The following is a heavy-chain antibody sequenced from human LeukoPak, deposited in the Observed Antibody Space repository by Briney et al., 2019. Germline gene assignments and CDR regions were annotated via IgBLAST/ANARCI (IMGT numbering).Heavy chain of an antibody. Sequence: GESPQISCQGSGYSFTSYWIGWVRQMPGKGLEWMGIIYPGDSDTRYSPSFQGQVTISADKSISTAYLQWSSLNASDTAMYYCARDRYAPHYFDNWGQGSLVTVSS. V-gene: IGHV5-51*01. D-gene: IGHD2-8*01. CDR3: ARDRYAPHYFDN. CDR1: GYSFTSYW. J-gene: IGHJ4*02. CDR2: IYPGDSDT.